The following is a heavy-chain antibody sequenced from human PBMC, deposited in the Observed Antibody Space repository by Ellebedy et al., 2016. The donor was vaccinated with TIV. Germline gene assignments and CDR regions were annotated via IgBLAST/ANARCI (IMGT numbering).Heavy chain of an antibody. J-gene: IGHJ4*02. CDR3: ARGLLWRTFDY. CDR1: GGSISSYY. Sequence: MPSETLSLTCTVSGGSISSYYWSWIRQPPGKGLEWIGYIYYSGSTNYNPSLKSRVTISVDTSKNQFSLKLSSVTAADTAVYYCARGLLWRTFDYWGQGTLVTVSS. D-gene: IGHD3-3*01. V-gene: IGHV4-59*12. CDR2: IYYSGST.